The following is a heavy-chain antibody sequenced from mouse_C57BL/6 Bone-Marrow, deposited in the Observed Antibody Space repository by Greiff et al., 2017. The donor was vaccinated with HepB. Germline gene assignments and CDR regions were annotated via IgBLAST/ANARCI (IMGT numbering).Heavy chain of an antibody. CDR1: GYTFTSYG. Sequence: VKLMESGAELARPGASVKLSCKASGYTFTSYGISWVKQRTGQGLEWIGEIYPRSGNTYYNEKFKGKATLTADKSSSTAYMELRSLTSEDSAVYFCARIPHRRGYWGQGTSVTVSS. CDR2: IYPRSGNT. V-gene: IGHV1-81*01. J-gene: IGHJ4*01. CDR3: ARIPHRRGY. D-gene: IGHD5-1-1*01.